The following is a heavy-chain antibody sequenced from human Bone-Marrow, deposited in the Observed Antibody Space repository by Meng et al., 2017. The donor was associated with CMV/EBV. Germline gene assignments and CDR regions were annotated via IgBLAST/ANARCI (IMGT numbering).Heavy chain of an antibody. V-gene: IGHV6-1*01. CDR1: GDSVSSNRAA. D-gene: IGHD6-19*01. Sequence: SETLPLTCAISGDSVSSNRAAWNWIRQSPSRGLEWLGRTYYRSKWYNDYAVSVKSRLTINPDTSKNQFSLQLNSVTTEDTAVYYCAKGQGLRGYYFAYWVQGTVVTVSS. CDR3: AKGQGLRGYYFAY. J-gene: IGHJ4*02. CDR2: TYYRSKWYN.